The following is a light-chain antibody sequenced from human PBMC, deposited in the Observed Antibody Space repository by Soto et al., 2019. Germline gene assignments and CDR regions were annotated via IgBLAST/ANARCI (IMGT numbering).Light chain of an antibody. CDR2: GTS. CDR1: QSVSSSY. J-gene: IGKJ1*01. CDR3: QQYGSSSWT. V-gene: IGKV3-20*01. Sequence: EIVLMQSPGTLSLSPGERATISCRAIQSVSSSYLAWYQQKPGQAPRLLIYGTSSRATAIPDRFSGSGSGTDFTLTISRLEPEDFAVYYCQQYGSSSWTFGQGTKV.